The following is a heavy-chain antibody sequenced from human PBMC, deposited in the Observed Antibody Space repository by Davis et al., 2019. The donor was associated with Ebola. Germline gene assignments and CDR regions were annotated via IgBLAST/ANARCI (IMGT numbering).Heavy chain of an antibody. J-gene: IGHJ3*02. CDR2: IKQDGSEK. Sequence: GESLKISCAASGFTFRSYWMSWVRQAPGKGLEWVANIKQDGSEKYYVDSVKGRFTISRDNAKNSLYLQMNSLRAEDTAVYYCARGDAPSDAFDIWGQGTMVTVSS. CDR3: ARGDAPSDAFDI. CDR1: GFTFRSYW. V-gene: IGHV3-7*03.